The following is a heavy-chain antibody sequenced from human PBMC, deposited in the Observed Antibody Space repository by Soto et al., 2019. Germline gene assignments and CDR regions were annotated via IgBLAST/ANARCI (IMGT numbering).Heavy chain of an antibody. D-gene: IGHD6-13*01. V-gene: IGHV4-59*01. CDR1: GGSISSYY. CDR3: ARTQAAAGVSGWFDP. CDR2: IYYSGST. Sequence: PSETLSLTCTVSGGSISSYYWSWIRQPPGKGLEWIGYIYYSGSTNYNPSLKSRVTISVDTSKNQFSLKLSSATAADTAVYYCARTQAAAGVSGWFDPWGQGTLVTVSS. J-gene: IGHJ5*02.